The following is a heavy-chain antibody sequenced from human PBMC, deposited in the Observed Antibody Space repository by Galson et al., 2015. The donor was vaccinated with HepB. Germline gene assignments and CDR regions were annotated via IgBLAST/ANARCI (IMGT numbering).Heavy chain of an antibody. D-gene: IGHD5-12*01. V-gene: IGHV3-53*01. CDR3: ARMGGGYMASINV. CDR2: IYSGGAS. Sequence: SLRLSCAASGFNVNINFISWVRQAPGKGLEWISVIYSGGASKYSDAVKGRFTVSRDDSKNTVFLEMNGLRVDDTAVYYRARMGGGYMASINVWGQGTLVTVSS. J-gene: IGHJ3*01. CDR1: GFNVNINF.